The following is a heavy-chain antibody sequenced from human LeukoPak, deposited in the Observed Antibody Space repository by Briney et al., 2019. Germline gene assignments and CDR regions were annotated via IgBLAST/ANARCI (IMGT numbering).Heavy chain of an antibody. V-gene: IGHV3-7*01. D-gene: IGHD4/OR15-4a*01. J-gene: IGHJ4*02. CDR1: GFSFSMYW. CDR3: ARDISLVYGDPGVLDY. Sequence: GGSLRLSCAASGFSFSMYWMTWVRQAPGKGLEWVANINEDGGVNYYVDSVKGRFTISRDNAKNSLYLQMNSLRVEDTAVYYCARDISLVYGDPGVLDYWGQGTLVTVSS. CDR2: INEDGGVN.